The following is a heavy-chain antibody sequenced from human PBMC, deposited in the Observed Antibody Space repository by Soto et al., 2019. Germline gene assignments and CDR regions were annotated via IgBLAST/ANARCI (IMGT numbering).Heavy chain of an antibody. CDR1: GFSFTNHG. J-gene: IGHJ5*02. CDR3: ARRAGYQLMGDGGWFDP. V-gene: IGHV3-33*01. D-gene: IGHD2-2*01. CDR2: IWYDGSNK. Sequence: QVQLVESGGGVVQPGRSLRLSCAASGFSFTNHGMHWVRQTPGKGLEWVAVIWYDGSNKYYADSVKGRFTISRDTSKNTLYLQMNSLRAEDTAVCYCARRAGYQLMGDGGWFDPWGQGTLVTVSS.